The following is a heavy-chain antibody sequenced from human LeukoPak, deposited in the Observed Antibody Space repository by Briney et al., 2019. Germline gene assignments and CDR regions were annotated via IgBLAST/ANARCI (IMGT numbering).Heavy chain of an antibody. J-gene: IGHJ5*02. V-gene: IGHV4-34*01. D-gene: IGHD3-16*02. CDR1: GGSFSGYY. Sequence: PSETLSLTCAVYGGSFSGYYWSWIRQPPGKGLEWIGYIYHSGSTYYNPSLKSRVTISVDRSKNQFSLKLSSVTAADTAVYYCARSIYVWGSYRYNWFDPWGQGTLVTVSS. CDR3: ARSIYVWGSYRYNWFDP. CDR2: IYHSGST.